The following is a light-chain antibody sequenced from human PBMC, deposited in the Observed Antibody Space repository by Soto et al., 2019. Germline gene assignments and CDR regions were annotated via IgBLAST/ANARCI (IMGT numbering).Light chain of an antibody. V-gene: IGLV2-14*01. J-gene: IGLJ1*01. CDR2: DVS. CDR3: SSYTSSSTYV. CDR1: SSDVGGYNY. Sequence: QAASVSGSPGQSINISCTGTSSDVGGYNYVSWYQQHPGKAPKLMIYDVSNRPSGVSNRFSGSKSGNTASLTISGLQAEDEADYYCSSYTSSSTYVFGTGTQLTVL.